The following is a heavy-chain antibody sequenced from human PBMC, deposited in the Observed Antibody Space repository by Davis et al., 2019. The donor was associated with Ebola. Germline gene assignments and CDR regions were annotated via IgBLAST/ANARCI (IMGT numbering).Heavy chain of an antibody. CDR2: IYYSGST. V-gene: IGHV4-31*03. Sequence: MPSETLSLTCTVSGGSISSGGYYWSWIRQHPGKGLEWIGYIYYSGSTYYNPSLKSRVTISVDTSKNQFSLKRSSVTAADTAVYYCARDRAGYCSSTSCLYYYGMDVWGQGTTVTVSS. D-gene: IGHD2-2*01. CDR1: GGSISSGGYY. J-gene: IGHJ6*02. CDR3: ARDRAGYCSSTSCLYYYGMDV.